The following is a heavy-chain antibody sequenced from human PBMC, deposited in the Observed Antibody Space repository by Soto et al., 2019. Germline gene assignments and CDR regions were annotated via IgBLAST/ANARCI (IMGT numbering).Heavy chain of an antibody. Sequence: EVQLVESGGGLVQPGGSLRLSCAASGFTFSSYSMNWVRQAPGKGLEGVSYIRSSSSTIYYADYVKGRFTNSKANTKNSLYLQMNSLRAEDTAVYYCARHPERIAQIGWFDPWGQGTLVTVSS. CDR2: IRSSSSTI. CDR3: ARHPERIAQIGWFDP. V-gene: IGHV3-48*01. D-gene: IGHD6-13*01. J-gene: IGHJ5*02. CDR1: GFTFSSYS.